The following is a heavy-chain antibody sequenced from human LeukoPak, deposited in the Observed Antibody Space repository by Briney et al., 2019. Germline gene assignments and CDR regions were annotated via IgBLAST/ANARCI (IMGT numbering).Heavy chain of an antibody. D-gene: IGHD3-3*01. V-gene: IGHV3-53*01. CDR2: IYSGGST. CDR3: ARGVGSYCDFWSGDPQYYFDY. Sequence: GGSLRLSCAASGFTVSSNYMSWVRQAPGKGLEWVSVIYSGGSTYYADSVKGRFTISRDNSKNTLYLQMNSLRAEDTAVYYCARGVGSYCDFWSGDPQYYFDYWGQGTLVTVSS. J-gene: IGHJ4*02. CDR1: GFTVSSNY.